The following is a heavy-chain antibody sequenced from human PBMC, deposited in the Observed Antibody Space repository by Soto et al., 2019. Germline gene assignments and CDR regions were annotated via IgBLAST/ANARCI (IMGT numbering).Heavy chain of an antibody. Sequence: QVQLVQSGAEVKKPGASVKVSCKVSGYTFTNYGISWVRQTPGQGLEWMGWLSPYTGNTNYAQKLQGTVTMTTDTSTSTAYMELRRLRSDDTAVYYCAREVGHYDDVSGSQLYFGSWGQPSLGTITS. D-gene: IGHD3-22*01. CDR1: GYTFTNYG. CDR3: AREVGHYDDVSGSQLYFGS. CDR2: LSPYTGNT. J-gene: IGHJ4*02. V-gene: IGHV1-18*01.